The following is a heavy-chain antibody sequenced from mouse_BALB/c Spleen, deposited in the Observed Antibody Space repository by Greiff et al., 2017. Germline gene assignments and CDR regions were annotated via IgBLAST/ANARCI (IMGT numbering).Heavy chain of an antibody. V-gene: IGHV2-5-1*01. CDR2: IWRGGST. J-gene: IGHJ2*01. Sequence: QVQLQQSGPSLVQPSQSLSITCTVSGFSLTSYGVHWVRQSPGKGLEWLGVIWRGGSTDYNAAFMSRLSITKDNSKSQVFLKMNSLQTDDTAMYYCAKHGDFDYWGQGTTLTVSS. CDR1: GFSLTSYG. CDR3: AKHGDFDY.